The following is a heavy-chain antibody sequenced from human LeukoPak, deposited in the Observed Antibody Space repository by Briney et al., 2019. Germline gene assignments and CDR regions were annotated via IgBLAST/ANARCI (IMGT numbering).Heavy chain of an antibody. D-gene: IGHD1-26*01. J-gene: IGHJ4*02. Sequence: ASVKVSCKASGYTFTAYFMHWVRQAPGQGLEWMGWINPDSGGTNYAQRFQGRVTMTRDTSTTTAYMELSSLRSDDTAVYYCACELSNRENFDYWGQGTLVTVSS. CDR1: GYTFTAYF. CDR2: INPDSGGT. V-gene: IGHV1-2*02. CDR3: ACELSNRENFDY.